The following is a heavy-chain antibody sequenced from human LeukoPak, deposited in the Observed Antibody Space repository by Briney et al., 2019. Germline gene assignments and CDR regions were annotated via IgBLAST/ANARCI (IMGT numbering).Heavy chain of an antibody. CDR1: GYTFSTYG. D-gene: IGHD1-1*01. CDR3: ARDSSSGGWTLEFDY. CDR2: ISAHSGDT. J-gene: IGHJ4*02. V-gene: IGHV1-18*01. Sequence: ASVKVSCKTSGYTFSTYGITWVRQAPGQGFRWMGWISAHSGDTKYAENFQGRISLTTDTSATTAYMELRSLTSDDTAVYYCARDSSSGGWTLEFDYWGQGSLVTVAS.